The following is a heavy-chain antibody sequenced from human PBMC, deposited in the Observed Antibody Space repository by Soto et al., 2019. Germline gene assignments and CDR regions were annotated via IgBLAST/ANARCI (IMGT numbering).Heavy chain of an antibody. CDR3: AKSPGMYYYDSSGYYHYDY. D-gene: IGHD3-22*01. Sequence: SETLPLTCTVSGGSISSGGYYWSWIRQHPGKGLEWIGYIYYSGSTYYNPSLKSRVTISVDTSKNQFSLKLSSVTAADTAVYYCAKSPGMYYYDSSGYYHYDYRGQGTLVTVSS. V-gene: IGHV4-31*03. CDR2: IYYSGST. CDR1: GGSISSGGYY. J-gene: IGHJ4*02.